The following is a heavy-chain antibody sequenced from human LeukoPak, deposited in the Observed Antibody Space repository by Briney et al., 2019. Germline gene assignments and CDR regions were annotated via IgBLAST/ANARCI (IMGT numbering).Heavy chain of an antibody. J-gene: IGHJ4*02. Sequence: PSETLSLTCAVYGGSFSNYYWSWIRQPPGKGLEWLGYYYDSGSTNYSPSLKSRVTMSEDTSKNQSSLRLNSVTAADTAVYYCARSYSSGPFGYWGQGTLVTVSS. V-gene: IGHV4-59*01. D-gene: IGHD6-19*01. CDR2: YYDSGST. CDR1: GGSFSNYY. CDR3: ARSYSSGPFGY.